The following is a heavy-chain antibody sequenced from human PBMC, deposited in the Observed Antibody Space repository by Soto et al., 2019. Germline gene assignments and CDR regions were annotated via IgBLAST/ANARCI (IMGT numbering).Heavy chain of an antibody. CDR2: INVYNGDR. CDR1: GYIFTKYG. J-gene: IGHJ5*02. V-gene: IGHV1-18*01. D-gene: IGHD2-21*02. Sequence: ASVKVSCKAQGYIFTKYGIGWVRQAPGHGLEWMGLINVYNGDRKVAQKFQDRVSMTTDTATDTAYMELKSLRSGDTAVYYCARLQLGGDRMLNWFDPWCQGTLVTVSS. CDR3: ARLQLGGDRMLNWFDP.